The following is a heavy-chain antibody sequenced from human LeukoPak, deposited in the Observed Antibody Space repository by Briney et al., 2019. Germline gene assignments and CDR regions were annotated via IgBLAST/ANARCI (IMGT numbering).Heavy chain of an antibody. CDR1: GGSISSYY. CDR3: ARVRGYDSSGYYAPFDY. Sequence: SETLSLTCTVSGGSISSYYWSWIRQPPGKGLEWIGYIYYSGSTNYNPSLKSRVTISADTSKNQFSLKLSSVTAADTAVYYCARVRGYDSSGYYAPFDYWGQGTLVTVSS. V-gene: IGHV4-59*12. CDR2: IYYSGST. J-gene: IGHJ4*02. D-gene: IGHD3-22*01.